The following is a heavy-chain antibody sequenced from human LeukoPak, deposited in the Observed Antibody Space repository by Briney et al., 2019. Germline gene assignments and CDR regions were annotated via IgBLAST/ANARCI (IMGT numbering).Heavy chain of an antibody. J-gene: IGHJ4*02. Sequence: SETLSLTCTVSGYSISSSYYWGWIRQPPGKGLEWIGSIYHSGSTYYNPSLKSRVTISVDTSKNQFSLKLSSVTAADTAVYYCANTVVTSGKPFDYWGQGTLVTVSS. CDR1: GYSISSSYY. D-gene: IGHD4-23*01. V-gene: IGHV4-38-2*02. CDR2: IYHSGST. CDR3: ANTVVTSGKPFDY.